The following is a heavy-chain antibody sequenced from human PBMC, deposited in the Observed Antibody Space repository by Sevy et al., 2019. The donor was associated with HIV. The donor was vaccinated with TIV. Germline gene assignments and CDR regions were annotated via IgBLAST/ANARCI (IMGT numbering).Heavy chain of an antibody. CDR2: ISYDGSNK. D-gene: IGHD5-12*01. V-gene: IGHV3-30*04. Sequence: GGSLRLSCAASGFRFINHAIHWVRQAPGKGLEWVAVISYDGSNKYYADSVKGRFTISRETFKSTVYLEMDSLRGDDTAVYYCAGDLYSGYADYYYYGMDVWGQGTTVTVSS. CDR1: GFRFINHA. CDR3: AGDLYSGYADYYYYGMDV. J-gene: IGHJ6*02.